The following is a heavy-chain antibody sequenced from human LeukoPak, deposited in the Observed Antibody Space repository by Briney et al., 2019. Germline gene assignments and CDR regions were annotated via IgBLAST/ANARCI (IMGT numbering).Heavy chain of an antibody. V-gene: IGHV4-59*01. CDR1: DGAIAGYS. CDR2: IYYSGDT. CDR3: AGRLRSGVDY. Sequence: SETLSLTCTVSDGAIAGYSWSWIRQPPGKGLEWIGYIYYSGDTNYNPSLQSRVTVSVDTSKNQFSLKLTSVTAADTAVYYCAGRLRSGVDYWGQGTLVTVSS. D-gene: IGHD1-26*01. J-gene: IGHJ4*02.